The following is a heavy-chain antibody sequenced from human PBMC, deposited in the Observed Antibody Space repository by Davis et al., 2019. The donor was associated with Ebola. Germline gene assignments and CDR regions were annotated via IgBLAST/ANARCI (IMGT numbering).Heavy chain of an antibody. J-gene: IGHJ3*02. CDR2: INPSGGST. CDR3: ARLSNYYYDSSGYPGAFDI. V-gene: IGHV1-46*03. CDR1: GGPFSSYA. D-gene: IGHD3-22*01. Sequence: AASVKVSCKASGGPFSSYAISWVRQAPGQGLEWMGIINPSGGSTSYAQKFQGRVTMTRDTSTSTVYMELSSLRSEDTAVYYCARLSNYYYDSSGYPGAFDIWGQGTMVTVS.